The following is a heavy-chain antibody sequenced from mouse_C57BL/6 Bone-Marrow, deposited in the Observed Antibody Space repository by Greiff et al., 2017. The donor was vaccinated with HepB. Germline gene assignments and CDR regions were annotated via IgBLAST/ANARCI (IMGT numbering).Heavy chain of an antibody. D-gene: IGHD2-4*01. V-gene: IGHV1-50*01. CDR1: GYTFTSYW. Sequence: VQLQQPGAELVKPGASVKLSCKASGYTFTSYWMQWVKQRPGQGLEWIGEIDPSDSYTNYNQKFKGKATLTVDTSSSTAYMQLSSLTSEDSAVYYCAGDDYDGAYWGQGTLVTVSA. CDR2: IDPSDSYT. J-gene: IGHJ3*01. CDR3: AGDDYDGAY.